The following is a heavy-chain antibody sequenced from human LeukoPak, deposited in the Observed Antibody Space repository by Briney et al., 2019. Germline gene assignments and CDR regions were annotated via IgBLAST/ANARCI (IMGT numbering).Heavy chain of an antibody. CDR1: GLPFSRSW. CDR3: ATAYRGFAYNWFDP. CDR2: MSDDGTVT. D-gene: IGHD5-12*01. Sequence: PGGSLRLSCEVSGLPFSRSWMHWVRQLPGRGLMWVSSMSDDGTVTTYADSVKGRFIISRDNAKNTLYLQLNSLRGEDTALYFCATAYRGFAYNWFDPWGQGTLVTVSS. V-gene: IGHV3-74*01. J-gene: IGHJ5*02.